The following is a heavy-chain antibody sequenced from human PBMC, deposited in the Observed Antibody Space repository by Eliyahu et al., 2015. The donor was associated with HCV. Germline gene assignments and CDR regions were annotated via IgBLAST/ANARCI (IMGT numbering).Heavy chain of an antibody. J-gene: IGHJ4*02. D-gene: IGHD3-10*01. CDR1: GFTXSSYX. CDR3: ARVRGSHLDY. Sequence: EVQLVESGGGLVQPGGSLRLSCAASGFTXSSYXXSWVRXAPGKGXEWXANIKQDGSEKYYVDSVKGRFTISRDNAKNSLYLQMNSLRAEDTAVYYCARVRGSHLDYWGQGTLVTVSS. CDR2: IKQDGSEK. V-gene: IGHV3-7*04.